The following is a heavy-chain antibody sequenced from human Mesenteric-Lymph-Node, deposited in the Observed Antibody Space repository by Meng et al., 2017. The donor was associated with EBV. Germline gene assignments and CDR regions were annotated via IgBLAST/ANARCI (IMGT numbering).Heavy chain of an antibody. CDR3: ARGREYSWGY. CDR2: MYHSGST. D-gene: IGHD4-11*01. CDR1: GGSISSSHYY. J-gene: IGHJ4*02. Sequence: LQRQESGPGLVKPSETLSLTYTVSGGSISSSHYYWGWVRQPPGKGLEWIGEMYHSGSTNYNPSLKSRVTISVDKSKNQFFLNLNSVTAADTAVYYCARGREYSWGYWGQGTLVTSPQ. V-gene: IGHV4-39*07.